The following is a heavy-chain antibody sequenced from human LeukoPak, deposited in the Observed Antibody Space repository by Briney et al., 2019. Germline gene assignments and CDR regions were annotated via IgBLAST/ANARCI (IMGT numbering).Heavy chain of an antibody. CDR3: AKPFNREYSGNDRDY. CDR1: GFTFSSYG. V-gene: IGHV3-30*18. Sequence: GGSLRLSCAASGFTFSSYGMHWVRQAPGKGLEWVAVISYDGSNKYYADSVKGRFTISRDNSKNTLYLQMNSLRAEDTAVYYCAKPFNREYSGNDRDYWGQGTLVTVSS. J-gene: IGHJ4*02. D-gene: IGHD5-12*01. CDR2: ISYDGSNK.